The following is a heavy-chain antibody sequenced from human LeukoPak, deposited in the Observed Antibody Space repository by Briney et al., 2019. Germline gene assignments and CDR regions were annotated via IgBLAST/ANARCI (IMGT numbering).Heavy chain of an antibody. V-gene: IGHV1-18*01. CDR2: ISAKSGNT. J-gene: IGHJ3*02. CDR3: ARVGSGSYRGSDAFDI. Sequence: ASVKVSCKASGYTFTTYGISWVRQAPGQGLEWMGWISAKSGNTNYAQKHEGRVTMTTDTSTSTAYMELRSLRSDDTAVYYCARVGSGSYRGSDAFDIWGQGTMVTVSS. D-gene: IGHD1-26*01. CDR1: GYTFTTYG.